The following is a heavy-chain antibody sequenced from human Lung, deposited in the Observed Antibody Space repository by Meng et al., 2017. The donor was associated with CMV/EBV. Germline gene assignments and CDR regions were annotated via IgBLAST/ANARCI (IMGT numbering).Heavy chain of an antibody. CDR1: GFTFSSYG. V-gene: IGHV3-30*02. Sequence: GGSLRLXCAASGFTFSSYGMHWVRQAPGKGLEWVAFIRYDGSNKYYADSVKGRFTISRDNSKNPLYLQMNSLRAEDTAVYYCAKGVSHCSSTSCSNFDYWGQGTXVTVSS. CDR3: AKGVSHCSSTSCSNFDY. CDR2: IRYDGSNK. J-gene: IGHJ4*02. D-gene: IGHD2-2*01.